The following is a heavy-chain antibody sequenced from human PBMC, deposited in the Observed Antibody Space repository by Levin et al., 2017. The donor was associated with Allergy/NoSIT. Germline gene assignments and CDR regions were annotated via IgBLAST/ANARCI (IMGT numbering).Heavy chain of an antibody. D-gene: IGHD5-18*01. V-gene: IGHV4-30-2*01. CDR1: GGSISSGGYS. CDR3: VRVAGYSYGYYFDY. CDR2: IYLSGST. Sequence: LRLSCAVSGGSISSGGYSWSWIRQPPGKGLEWIGNIYLSGSTNDNPSLKSRVTMSVDRSKNQFSLKLSYVTAADTAVYYCVRVAGYSYGYYFDYWGPGTLVTVSS. J-gene: IGHJ4*02.